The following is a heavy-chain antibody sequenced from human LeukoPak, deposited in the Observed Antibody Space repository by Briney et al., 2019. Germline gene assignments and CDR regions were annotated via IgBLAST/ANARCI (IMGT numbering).Heavy chain of an antibody. J-gene: IGHJ4*02. CDR3: ATASRDGYNSADY. CDR1: GYTFTSYA. V-gene: IGHV1-3*01. D-gene: IGHD5-24*01. Sequence: ASVKVSCKASGYTFTSYAMHWVRQAPGQRLEWMGWINAGNGNTKYSQKFQGRVTITRDTSASTAYMELSSLRSEDTAVYYCATASRDGYNSADYWGQGTLVTVSS. CDR2: INAGNGNT.